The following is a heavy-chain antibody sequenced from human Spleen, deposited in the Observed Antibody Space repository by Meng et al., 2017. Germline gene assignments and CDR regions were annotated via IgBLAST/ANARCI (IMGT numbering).Heavy chain of an antibody. CDR1: GFTFSSYW. D-gene: IGHD2-15*01. CDR3: ARVDSYSDDAFDI. V-gene: IGHV3-7*01. J-gene: IGHJ3*02. Sequence: GESLKISCAASGFTFSSYWMSWVRQAPGKGLEWVANIKQDGSEKYYVDSVKGQFTISRDNAKNSLYLQMNSLRAEDTAVYYCARVDSYSDDAFDIWGQGTMVTVSS. CDR2: IKQDGSEK.